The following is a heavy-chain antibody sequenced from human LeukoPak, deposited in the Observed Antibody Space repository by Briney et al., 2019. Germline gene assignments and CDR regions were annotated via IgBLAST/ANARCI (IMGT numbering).Heavy chain of an antibody. Sequence: GGSLTLSCVASGSSLGDYSLNWVRQAPGKGLEWVSSISSCGTYIYYPDSVRGRFTISRDFDKHSLFLQMNGMKAEDAGIYFCARELSVAYMDVWGKGTTVTVSS. CDR1: GSSLGDYS. J-gene: IGHJ6*03. CDR3: ARELSVAYMDV. CDR2: ISSCGTYI. V-gene: IGHV3-21*01.